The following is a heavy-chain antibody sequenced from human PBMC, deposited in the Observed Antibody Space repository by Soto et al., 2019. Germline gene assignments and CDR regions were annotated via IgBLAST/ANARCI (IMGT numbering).Heavy chain of an antibody. J-gene: IGHJ6*03. V-gene: IGHV3-48*01. Sequence: GGSLRLSCAASGFTFSSYSLNWVRQAPGKGLEWVSYISISGSIMYYADSVKGRFTISRDNAQNSLYLQMNSLRAEDTAVYYCANGYVTPSCYHYYYMDVWGKGTTVTVSS. D-gene: IGHD5-12*01. CDR1: GFTFSSYS. CDR2: ISISGSIM. CDR3: ANGYVTPSCYHYYYMDV.